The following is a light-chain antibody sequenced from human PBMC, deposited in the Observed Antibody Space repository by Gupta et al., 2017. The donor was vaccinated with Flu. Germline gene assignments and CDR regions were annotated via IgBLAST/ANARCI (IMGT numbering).Light chain of an antibody. V-gene: IGKV3-20*01. J-gene: IGKJ1*01. CDR3: QHYGSSPWT. CDR1: QSVSSSS. Sequence: GTLSLSPGERATLSCRASQSVSSSSLAWYQHKPGQAPRLLIYDASSRATGIPDRFSGSGSGTDFTLTINRLEPEDFAVYYCQHYGSSPWTFGQGTRVEIK. CDR2: DAS.